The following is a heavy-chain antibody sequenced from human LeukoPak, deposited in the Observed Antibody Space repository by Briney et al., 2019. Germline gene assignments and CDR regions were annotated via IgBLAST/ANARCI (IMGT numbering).Heavy chain of an antibody. CDR2: INPSGGST. V-gene: IGHV1-46*01. D-gene: IGHD6-6*01. J-gene: IGHJ4*02. CDR1: GYTFTSYD. Sequence: ASVKVSCKASGYTFTSYDINWVRQATGQGLEWMGIINPSGGSTSYAQKFLGRVTMTRDMSTSTVYMELSSLRSEDTAVYYCARVGIAARRSHTFDYWGQGTLVTVSS. CDR3: ARVGIAARRSHTFDY.